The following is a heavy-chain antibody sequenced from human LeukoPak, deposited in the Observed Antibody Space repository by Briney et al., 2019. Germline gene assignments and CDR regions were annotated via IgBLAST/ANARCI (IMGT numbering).Heavy chain of an antibody. V-gene: IGHV4-34*01. CDR3: ARGARGYSGYDFDY. CDR2: INHSGST. Sequence: PSETPSLTCAVYGGSFSGYYWSWIRQPPGKGLEWIGEINHSGSTNYNPSLKSRVTISVDTSKNQFSLKLSSVTAADTAVYYCARGARGYSGYDFDYWGQGTLVTVSS. J-gene: IGHJ4*02. D-gene: IGHD5-12*01. CDR1: GGSFSGYY.